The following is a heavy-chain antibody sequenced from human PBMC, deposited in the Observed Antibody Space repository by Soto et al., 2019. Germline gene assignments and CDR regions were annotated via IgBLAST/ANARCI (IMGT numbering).Heavy chain of an antibody. J-gene: IGHJ5*02. CDR1: GYTFTSYA. CDR2: INAGNGNT. CDR3: ARDSGGYYYDSSGYPNWFDP. Sequence: ASVKVSCKASGYTFTSYAMHWVRQAPGQRLEWMGWINAGNGNTKYSQEFQGRVTITRDTSASTAYMELSSLRSEDTAVYYCARDSGGYYYDSSGYPNWFDPWGQGTLVTVSS. D-gene: IGHD3-22*01. V-gene: IGHV1-3*01.